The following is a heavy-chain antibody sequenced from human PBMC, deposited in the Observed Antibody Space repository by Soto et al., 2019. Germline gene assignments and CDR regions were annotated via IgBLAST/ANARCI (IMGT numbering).Heavy chain of an antibody. CDR1: GFSFSHYA. CDR3: ARGMVPGAKTSLTDY. J-gene: IGHJ4*02. D-gene: IGHD2-2*01. V-gene: IGHV3-23*01. CDR2: FIDNGGST. Sequence: GFLRLYRAASGFSFSHYAIPRVRQAPGPGLEWVSTFIDNGGSTHYADPVKGRFTISRDNSKKTLYLQMNSLRAEDTAVYHCARGMVPGAKTSLTDYRGQETLVTAPQ.